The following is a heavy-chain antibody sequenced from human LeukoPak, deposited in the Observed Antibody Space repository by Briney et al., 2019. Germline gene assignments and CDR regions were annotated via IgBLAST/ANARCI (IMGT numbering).Heavy chain of an antibody. J-gene: IGHJ4*02. V-gene: IGHV4-34*01. Sequence: SETLSLTCAVYGGSFSGYYWSWIRQPPGKGLEWIGEINHSGSTNYNPSLKSRVTISVDTSKNQFSLKLSSVTAADTAVYYCASGTAQQEDYWGQGTLVTVSS. CDR2: INHSGST. D-gene: IGHD6-13*01. CDR3: ASGTAQQEDY. CDR1: GGSFSGYY.